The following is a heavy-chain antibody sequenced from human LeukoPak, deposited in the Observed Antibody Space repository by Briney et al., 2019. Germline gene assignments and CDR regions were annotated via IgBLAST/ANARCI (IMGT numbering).Heavy chain of an antibody. CDR2: IWYDGSNR. J-gene: IGHJ4*02. CDR1: GFTFISYV. V-gene: IGHV3-33*01. Sequence: GRSLRLSCAASGFTFISYVMHWVRQAPGKGLGCVAVIWYDGSNRYYADSVQRRFTISRDNSKTTLYLQMNSLSAEDTAVYYCARDLADTAMVLDYWGQGTLVTVSS. CDR3: ARDLADTAMVLDY. D-gene: IGHD5-18*01.